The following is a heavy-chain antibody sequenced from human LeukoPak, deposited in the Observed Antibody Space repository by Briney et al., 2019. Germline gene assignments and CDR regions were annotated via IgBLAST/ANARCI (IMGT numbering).Heavy chain of an antibody. CDR3: ARINQDYDFWSGYYTRNYFDY. J-gene: IGHJ4*02. CDR1: GGSISSGGYY. CDR2: IYYSGST. D-gene: IGHD3-3*01. V-gene: IGHV4-31*03. Sequence: SQTLSLTCTVSGGSISSGGYYWSWLRQHPGKGLEWIGYIYYSGSTYYNPSLKSRVTISVDTSKNQFSLKLSSVTAADTAVYYCARINQDYDFWSGYYTRNYFDYWGQGTLVTVSS.